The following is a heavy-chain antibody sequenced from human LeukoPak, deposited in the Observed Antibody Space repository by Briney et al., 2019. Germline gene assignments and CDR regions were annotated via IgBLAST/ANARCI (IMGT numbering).Heavy chain of an antibody. CDR1: GYTLNELS. CDR3: ATVTVRAHAFDI. CDR2: YDPEDGET. V-gene: IGHV1-24*01. Sequence: ASVQVSRKVSGYTLNELSMHWVRPAPGKGLEWMGGYDPEDGETIYAQKFQGRVTMTEDTSTDTAYMELSSPRSEDTAVYYCATVTVRAHAFDIWGQGTMVTVSS. J-gene: IGHJ3*02. D-gene: IGHD4-11*01.